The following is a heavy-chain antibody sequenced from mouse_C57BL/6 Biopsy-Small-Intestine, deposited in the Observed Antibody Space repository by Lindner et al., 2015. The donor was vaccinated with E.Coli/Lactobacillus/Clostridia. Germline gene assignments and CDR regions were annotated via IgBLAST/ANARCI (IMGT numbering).Heavy chain of an antibody. J-gene: IGHJ1*01. V-gene: IGHV1-81*01. D-gene: IGHD1-1*01. CDR3: GRGAVVSGMDV. CDR2: MNANSGKT. Sequence: SVKVSCKASGYSFTSYDIYWVRQATGQGPEWMGWMNANSGKTGYAQKFQGRVTMTRNTSINTAYMELSSLRSEDTAVYYCGRGAVVSGMDVWGQGTTVTISS. CDR1: GYSFTSYD.